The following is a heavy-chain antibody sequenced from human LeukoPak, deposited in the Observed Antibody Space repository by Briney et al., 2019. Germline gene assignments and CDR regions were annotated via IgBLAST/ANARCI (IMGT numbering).Heavy chain of an antibody. D-gene: IGHD2-8*01. Sequence: PGGSLRLSCAASGFTFTSYALSWVRQAPGKGLEWVSSIRGSGGSTYYADSVKGRFTISRDNSKNTLYLQMNSLRAEDTAVYYCAKDLPNPGTSRHFQYWGQGTLVTVSS. CDR3: AKDLPNPGTSRHFQY. V-gene: IGHV3-23*01. J-gene: IGHJ1*01. CDR2: IRGSGGST. CDR1: GFTFTSYA.